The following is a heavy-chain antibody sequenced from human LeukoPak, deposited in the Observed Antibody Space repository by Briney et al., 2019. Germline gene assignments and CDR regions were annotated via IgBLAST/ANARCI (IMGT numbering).Heavy chain of an antibody. J-gene: IGHJ4*02. Sequence: RASVKVSCKASGYTFTSYAMHWVRQAPGQRLEWMGWINAGNGNTKYSQKFQGRVTMTRDTSTSTVYMELSSLRSEDTAVYYCARSYVWGSYRIDYWGQGTLVTVSS. CDR2: INAGNGNT. V-gene: IGHV1-3*01. D-gene: IGHD3-16*02. CDR1: GYTFTSYA. CDR3: ARSYVWGSYRIDY.